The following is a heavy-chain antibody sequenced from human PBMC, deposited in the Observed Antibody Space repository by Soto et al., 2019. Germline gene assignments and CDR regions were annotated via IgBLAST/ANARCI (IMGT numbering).Heavy chain of an antibody. Sequence: QGTLKESGPTLVKPTQTLTLTCSFSGFSLSTSGVGVGWIRQPPGKALEWLALIYWSGDEHYRPSLKSRLSITKDTSKYHVVLIMTDMDPVDTATYYCARVLATLPVFAFDIWGQGTMVTVSS. CDR3: ARVLATLPVFAFDI. CDR1: GFSLSTSGVG. V-gene: IGHV2-5*01. J-gene: IGHJ3*02. D-gene: IGHD3-3*02. CDR2: IYWSGDE.